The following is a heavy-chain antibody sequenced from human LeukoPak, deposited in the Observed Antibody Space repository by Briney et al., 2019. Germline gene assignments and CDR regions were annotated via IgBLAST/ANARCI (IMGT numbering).Heavy chain of an antibody. Sequence: GGSLRLSCAASGFTFNTYWMTWVRQAPTKGLEWVASINEDGSDKYYVDSVKGRFTMSRDNGKNSLYLQMSSLRAEDTALYYCARDTYRFDDFWGQGTLVTDSS. CDR2: INEDGSDK. V-gene: IGHV3-7*01. CDR1: GFTFNTYW. D-gene: IGHD3-16*01. J-gene: IGHJ4*02. CDR3: ARDTYRFDDF.